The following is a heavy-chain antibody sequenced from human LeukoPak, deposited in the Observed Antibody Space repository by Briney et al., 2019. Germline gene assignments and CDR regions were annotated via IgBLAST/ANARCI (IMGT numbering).Heavy chain of an antibody. Sequence: PGGSLRLSCAASGFTFSSYSMNWVRQPPGKGLEWISSISSSSSYIYYADSVKGGFTISRDNTKNSLHLQMNSLRADDTAVYYCASMGWLRLGFDYWEEETLVTVSS. J-gene: IGHJ4*02. V-gene: IGHV3-21*01. CDR3: ASMGWLRLGFDY. D-gene: IGHD5-12*01. CDR2: ISSSSSYI. CDR1: GFTFSSYS.